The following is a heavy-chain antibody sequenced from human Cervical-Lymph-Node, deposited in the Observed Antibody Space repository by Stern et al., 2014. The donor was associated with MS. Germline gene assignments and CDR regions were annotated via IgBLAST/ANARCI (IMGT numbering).Heavy chain of an antibody. V-gene: IGHV3-21*01. CDR2: ISSSSNYI. Sequence: EVQLVEYGGGLVKPGGSLRLSCAASGFTFSSYSMNWVRQAPGKGLECVSSISSSSNYIYYADSVKGRFTISRDNAKNSLYLQMNSLRVEDTAVYYCARGPPFDYWGQGTLVTVSS. CDR1: GFTFSSYS. J-gene: IGHJ4*02. CDR3: ARGPPFDY.